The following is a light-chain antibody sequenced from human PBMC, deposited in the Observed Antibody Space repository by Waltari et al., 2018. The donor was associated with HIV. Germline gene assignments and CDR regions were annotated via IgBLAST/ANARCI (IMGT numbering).Light chain of an antibody. CDR2: DVN. CDR3: CSYGGSFFYV. CDR1: SSYVVGYHY. Sequence: QPALTQPRPVSGSPGQSVTISSTGTSSYVVGYHYVSWYQQHPGKAPKLMIYDVNKRPSGVPDRFSGSKSGNTASLTISGLQAEEEADYYCCSYGGSFFYVFGTGTKVTVL. J-gene: IGLJ1*01. V-gene: IGLV2-11*01.